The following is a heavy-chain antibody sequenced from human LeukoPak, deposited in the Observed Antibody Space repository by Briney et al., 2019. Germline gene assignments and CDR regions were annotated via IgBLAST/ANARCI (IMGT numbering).Heavy chain of an antibody. CDR3: ARGEAVDIVATGRNY. J-gene: IGHJ4*02. Sequence: GGSLRLSCAASGFTFSSYWMHWVRQAPGKGLVWVSRINSDGSSTSYADSVKGRFTISRDNAKNTLYLQMNSLRAEDTAVYYCARGEAVDIVATGRNYWGQGTLVTVSP. CDR1: GFTFSSYW. V-gene: IGHV3-74*01. D-gene: IGHD5-12*01. CDR2: INSDGSST.